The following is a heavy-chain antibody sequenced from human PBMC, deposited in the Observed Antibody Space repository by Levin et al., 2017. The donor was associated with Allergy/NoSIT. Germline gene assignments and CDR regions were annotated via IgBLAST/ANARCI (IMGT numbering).Heavy chain of an antibody. CDR1: GFTFSDFY. CDR3: ARDMGSYGSGTYFPSGY. CDR2: ISSSGSTI. D-gene: IGHD3-10*01. V-gene: IGHV3-11*01. Sequence: KTGGSLRLSCAASGFTFSDFYMSWIRQAPGEGLEWVSYISSSGSTIYYADSVKGRFTISRDNAENSLYLQMNSLRAEDTAVYYCARDMGSYGSGTYFPSGYWGQGTLVTVSS. J-gene: IGHJ4*02.